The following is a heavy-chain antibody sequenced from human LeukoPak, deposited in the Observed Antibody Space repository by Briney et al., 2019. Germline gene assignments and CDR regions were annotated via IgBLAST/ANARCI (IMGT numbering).Heavy chain of an antibody. CDR1: GFTFSSYA. D-gene: IGHD1-26*01. CDR2: ISYDGSNK. CDR3: ARGLSGSYDY. J-gene: IGHJ4*02. V-gene: IGHV3-30-3*01. Sequence: GGSLRLSCAASGFTFSSYAMHWVRQAPGKGLEWVAVISYDGSNKYYADSVKGRFTISRDNSKNTLYLQMNSLRAEDTAVYYCARGLSGSYDYWGQGTLVTVSS.